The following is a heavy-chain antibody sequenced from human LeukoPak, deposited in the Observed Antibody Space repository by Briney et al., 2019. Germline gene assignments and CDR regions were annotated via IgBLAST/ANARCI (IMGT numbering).Heavy chain of an antibody. Sequence: ASVKVSCKASGYTFTGYYMHWVRQAPGQGLEWMGWINPNSGNTGYAQKFQGRVTMTRNTSISTAYMELSSLRSEDTAVYYCARGHYYYYYGMDVWGQGTTVTVSS. J-gene: IGHJ6*02. CDR2: INPNSGNT. V-gene: IGHV1-8*02. CDR3: ARGHYYYYYGMDV. CDR1: GYTFTGYY.